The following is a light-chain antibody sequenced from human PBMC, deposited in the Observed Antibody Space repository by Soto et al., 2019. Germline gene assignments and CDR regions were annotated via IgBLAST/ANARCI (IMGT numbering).Light chain of an antibody. CDR2: GAS. Sequence: EIVMTQSPATLSVSPGDRATLSCRASQTISNHLAWYQQKPGQAPRLLIYGASTRATGIPVRFSGSGSGTEFSLTISSLQSEDFAVYYCQQYSDWPWKYGQGTKVEIK. J-gene: IGKJ1*01. V-gene: IGKV3-15*01. CDR3: QQYSDWPWK. CDR1: QTISNH.